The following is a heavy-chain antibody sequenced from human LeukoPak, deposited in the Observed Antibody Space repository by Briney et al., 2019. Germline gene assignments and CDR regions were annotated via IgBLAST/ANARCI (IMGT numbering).Heavy chain of an antibody. CDR2: IIPLFGTV. V-gene: IGHV1-69*13. Sequence: GASVKLSCKASGCTFSSHTISWGRQAPGQGPEWMGGIIPLFGTVQYAQKFQGRVTITADDSMTTAHMELSSLRSEDTAVYYCARDDPGRSSDDYYYYCYMDVWGKGTTVTVSS. CDR1: GCTFSSHT. J-gene: IGHJ6*03. CDR3: ARDDPGRSSDDYYYYCYMDV. D-gene: IGHD1-26*01.